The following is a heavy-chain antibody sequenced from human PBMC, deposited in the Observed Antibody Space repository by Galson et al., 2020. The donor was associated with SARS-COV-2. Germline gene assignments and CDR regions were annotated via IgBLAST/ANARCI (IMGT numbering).Heavy chain of an antibody. D-gene: IGHD4-17*01. V-gene: IGHV1-69*06. Sequence: SVKVSCKASGGTFSSYAISWVRQAPGQGLEWMGGIIPIFGTANYAQKFQGRVTITADKSTSTAYMELSSLRSEDTAVYYCAIQWPDHGDVIDYWGQGTLVTVSS. CDR2: IIPIFGTA. CDR1: GGTFSSYA. J-gene: IGHJ4*02. CDR3: AIQWPDHGDVIDY.